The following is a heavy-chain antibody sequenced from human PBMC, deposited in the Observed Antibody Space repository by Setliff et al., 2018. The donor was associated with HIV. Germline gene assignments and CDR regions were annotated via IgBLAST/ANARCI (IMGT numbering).Heavy chain of an antibody. CDR1: GGMFSNYA. V-gene: IGHV1-69*10. CDR2: LTPVIGIA. D-gene: IGHD3-3*01. J-gene: IGHJ4*02. Sequence: SVKVSCKASGGMFSNYAINWVRQAPGQGLEWMGGLTPVIGIAVYAQKFQGRVTLTADTSTSTAYMDLSSLKSDDTAIYFCARGTDFWSGSSNFDYWGQGTLVTVSS. CDR3: ARGTDFWSGSSNFDY.